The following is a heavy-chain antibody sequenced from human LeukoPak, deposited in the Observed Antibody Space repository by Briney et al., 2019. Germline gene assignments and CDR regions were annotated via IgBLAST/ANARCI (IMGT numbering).Heavy chain of an antibody. CDR3: AKVDSSGYYSKNFHH. CDR1: GFTFSSYA. Sequence: PGGSLRLSCAASGFTFSSYAMSWVRQAPGKGLEWVSGISGSDGTTYYADSVKGRFTISRDNSRNTLYLQMNSLRAEDTAVYYCAKVDSSGYYSKNFHHWGQGSLVTVSS. V-gene: IGHV3-23*01. D-gene: IGHD3-22*01. J-gene: IGHJ4*02. CDR2: ISGSDGTT.